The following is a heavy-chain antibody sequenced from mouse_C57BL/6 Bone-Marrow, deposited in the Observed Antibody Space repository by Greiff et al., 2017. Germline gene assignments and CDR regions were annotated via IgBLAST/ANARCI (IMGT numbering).Heavy chain of an antibody. V-gene: IGHV5-4*01. CDR3: ARVYAPYAMDY. CDR2: ISDGGSYT. D-gene: IGHD2-3*01. CDR1: GFTFSSYA. J-gene: IGHJ4*01. Sequence: EVQGVESGGGLVKPGGSLKLSCAASGFTFSSYAMSWVRQTPEKRLEWVATISDGGSYTYYPDNVKGRFTISRDNAKNNLYLQMSHLKSEDTAMYYCARVYAPYAMDYWGQGTSVTVSS.